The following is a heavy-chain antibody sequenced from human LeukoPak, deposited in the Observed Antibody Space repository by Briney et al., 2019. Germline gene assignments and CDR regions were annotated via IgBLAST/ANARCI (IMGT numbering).Heavy chain of an antibody. J-gene: IGHJ4*02. V-gene: IGHV7-4-1*02. CDR3: ARSHTRGLLLLKADYFDY. CDR2: INTNTGNP. CDR1: GYTFTSYA. Sequence: ASVKVSCKASGYTFTSYAMNWVRQAPGQGLEWMGWINTNTGNPTYAQGFTGRFVFSLDTSVSTAYLQISSLKAEDTAVYYCARSHTRGLLLLKADYFDYWGQGTLVTVSS. D-gene: IGHD3-22*01.